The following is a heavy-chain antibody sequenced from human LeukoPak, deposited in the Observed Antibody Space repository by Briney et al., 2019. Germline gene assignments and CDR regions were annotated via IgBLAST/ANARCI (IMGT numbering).Heavy chain of an antibody. D-gene: IGHD3-9*01. CDR2: ISAYNGNT. CDR3: ARSSSDILTGYLGH. J-gene: IGHJ4*02. V-gene: IGHV1-18*01. CDR1: GYTFTSYG. Sequence: ASVKVSCKASGYTFTSYGISWVRQAPGQGLEWMGWISAYNGNTNYAQKLQGRVTMTTDTSTSTAYMELRSLRSDDTAVYYCARSSSDILTGYLGHWGQGTLLTVSS.